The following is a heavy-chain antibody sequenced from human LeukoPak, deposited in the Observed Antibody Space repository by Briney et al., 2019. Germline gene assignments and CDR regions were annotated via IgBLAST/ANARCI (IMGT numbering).Heavy chain of an antibody. J-gene: IGHJ4*02. V-gene: IGHV3-23*01. CDR2: ISGNGGTA. CDR1: GFTFSTYA. CDR3: AKEEIYYVSSPDY. Sequence: GGALRLSCAASGFTFSTYAMSWVRQAPGKGLERVSYISGNGGTAFYADSVKGRFTIYRDNSKNTLYLQMNSLRAEDTAVYYCAKEEIYYVSSPDYWGQGTLVTVSS. D-gene: IGHD3-22*01.